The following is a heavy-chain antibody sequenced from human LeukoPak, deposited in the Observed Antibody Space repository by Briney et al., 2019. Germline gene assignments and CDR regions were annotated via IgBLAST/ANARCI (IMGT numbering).Heavy chain of an antibody. V-gene: IGHV3-48*01. CDR3: AREGYGAARPRDAFDI. Sequence: GGSLRLSCAASGFTFSSYSMNRVRQAPGKGLEWVSYISSSSSTIYYADSAKGRFTISRDNAKNSLYLQMNSPRAEDTAVYYCAREGYGAARPRDAFDIWGQGTMVTVSS. CDR1: GFTFSSYS. D-gene: IGHD6-6*01. J-gene: IGHJ3*02. CDR2: ISSSSSTI.